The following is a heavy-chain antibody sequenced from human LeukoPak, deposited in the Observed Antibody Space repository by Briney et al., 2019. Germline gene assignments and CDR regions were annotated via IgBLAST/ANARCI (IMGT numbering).Heavy chain of an antibody. CDR3: AGDLKGYGSGYRNDAFDI. V-gene: IGHV4-4*07. CDR1: GGSINNYY. J-gene: IGHJ3*02. CDR2: IYTSGST. Sequence: PSETLSLTCTVSGGSINNYYWSWIRQPAGKGLEWIGRIYTSGSTNYNPSLKSRVTISVDKSKNQFSLKLSSVTAADTAVYYCAGDLKGYGSGYRNDAFDIWGQGTMVTVSS. D-gene: IGHD3-22*01.